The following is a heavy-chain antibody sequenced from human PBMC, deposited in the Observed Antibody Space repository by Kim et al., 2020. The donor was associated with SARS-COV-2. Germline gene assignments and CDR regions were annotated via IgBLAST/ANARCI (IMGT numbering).Heavy chain of an antibody. CDR2: ITAGDASI. J-gene: IGHJ4*01. CDR3: EREQWYRLDQ. Sequence: GGSLRLTCAASEFALNNYYMNWNRQAPGKGLEWLSLITAGDASIYYADSAKGRFTVSRDNAKNTLYLQMNSLRAEDTAVYYCEREQWYRLDQWGDGTLVTVSS. D-gene: IGHD1-26*01. CDR1: EFALNNYY. V-gene: IGHV3-11*01.